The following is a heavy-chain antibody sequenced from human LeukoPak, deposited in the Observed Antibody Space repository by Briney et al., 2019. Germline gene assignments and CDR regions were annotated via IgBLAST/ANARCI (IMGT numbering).Heavy chain of an antibody. Sequence: PSETLSLTCTVSGGSISSYYWSWIRQPPGKGLEWIGYIYYSGSTNYNPSLKSRVTISVDTSKNQFSLKPSSVTAADTAVYYCARLDYYGSGSYYNYWGQGTLVTVSS. J-gene: IGHJ4*02. CDR3: ARLDYYGSGSYYNY. D-gene: IGHD3-10*01. CDR2: IYYSGST. V-gene: IGHV4-59*08. CDR1: GGSISSYY.